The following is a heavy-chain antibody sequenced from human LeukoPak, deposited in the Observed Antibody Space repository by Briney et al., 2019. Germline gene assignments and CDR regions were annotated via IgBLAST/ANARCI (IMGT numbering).Heavy chain of an antibody. J-gene: IGHJ4*02. D-gene: IGHD3-3*01. Sequence: SETLSLTCTVSGGSTSSSNYYWGWIRQPPGKGLEWIGGIHYSGNTYYNPSLKSRVTISVDTSKNQFSLKLSSVTAADTAVYYCARLGAGPTYYDFRSGYSSFYFDYWGQGTLVTVSS. CDR3: ARLGAGPTYYDFRSGYSSFYFDY. V-gene: IGHV4-39*01. CDR2: IHYSGNT. CDR1: GGSTSSSNYY.